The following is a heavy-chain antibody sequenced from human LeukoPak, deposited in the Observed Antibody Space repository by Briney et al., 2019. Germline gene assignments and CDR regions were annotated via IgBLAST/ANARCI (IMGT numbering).Heavy chain of an antibody. J-gene: IGHJ4*02. CDR1: GFTFSSYS. V-gene: IGHV3-48*01. CDR2: IGSSTSTI. D-gene: IGHD6-13*01. CDR3: TRDWAAAGRVFDY. Sequence: PGGSLRLSCAASGFTFSSYSMNWVRQAPGKGLEWVSHIGSSTSTIYYADSVKGRFTISRDNAKNSLYLQMNSLRAEGTAVYYCTRDWAAAGRVFDYWGQGTLVTVSS.